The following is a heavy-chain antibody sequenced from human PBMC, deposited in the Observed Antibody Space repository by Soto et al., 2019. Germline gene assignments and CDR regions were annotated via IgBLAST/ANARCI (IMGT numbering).Heavy chain of an antibody. V-gene: IGHV4-31*03. J-gene: IGHJ4*02. CDR2: IYYSGST. CDR1: GGSVSRGGYF. Sequence: QLQLQESGPGLVKPSQTLSLTCTVSGGSVSRGGYFWNWIRQHPGKGLEWIGYIYYSGSTSYNPSLKNRLSISVDSSNNQFSLRLSSATAADTAVYYCARAYPPDYRSGSRGSFDYWGQGILVTVSA. D-gene: IGHD3-3*01. CDR3: ARAYPPDYRSGSRGSFDY.